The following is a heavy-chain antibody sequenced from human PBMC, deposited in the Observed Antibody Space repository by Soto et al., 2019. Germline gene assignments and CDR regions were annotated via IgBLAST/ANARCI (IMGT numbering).Heavy chain of an antibody. D-gene: IGHD6-6*01. CDR1: GGSIRSGDYY. J-gene: IGHJ5*02. CDR3: ARERPDGARLDP. V-gene: IGHV4-30-4*01. CDR2: IYHSGST. Sequence: QVQLQESGPGLVKPSQTLSLTCTVSGGSIRSGDYYWSWIRQPPGKGLEWIGYIYHSGSTYYNPYLNSRVTISVDTSKNQFSLKLSSVTAADTAVYYCARERPDGARLDPWGQGTLVTVSS.